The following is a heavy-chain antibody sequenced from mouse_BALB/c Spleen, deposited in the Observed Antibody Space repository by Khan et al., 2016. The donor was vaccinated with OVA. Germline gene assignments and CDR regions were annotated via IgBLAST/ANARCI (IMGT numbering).Heavy chain of an antibody. D-gene: IGHD1-1*01. J-gene: IGHJ4*01. CDR2: IWGGGST. CDR3: AKGVGSYYFALDY. V-gene: IGHV2-6-5*01. CDR1: GFSLTDYG. Sequence: QVQLKESGPGLVAPSQSLSFTCTVSGFSLTDYGVSWIRQPPGTGLEWLGVIWGGGSTYYNSALKSRLSISKDNSKRQVFLKMNSLQTDDTAMYYCAKGVGSYYFALDYWGQGTSVTVSS.